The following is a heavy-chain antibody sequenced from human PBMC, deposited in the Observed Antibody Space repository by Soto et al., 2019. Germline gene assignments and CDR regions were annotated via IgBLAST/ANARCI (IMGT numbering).Heavy chain of an antibody. CDR2: ISAGGGGT. D-gene: IGHD3-10*01. V-gene: IGHV3-23*01. CDR3: AKDKDSYGSGSYHNDY. J-gene: IGHJ4*02. Sequence: WVRQGPGKGLEWVSGISAGGGGTYYADSVKGRFTISRDNSKNTLYLQMNSLRAEDTAVYYCAKDKDSYGSGSYHNDYWVQGTRVTVS.